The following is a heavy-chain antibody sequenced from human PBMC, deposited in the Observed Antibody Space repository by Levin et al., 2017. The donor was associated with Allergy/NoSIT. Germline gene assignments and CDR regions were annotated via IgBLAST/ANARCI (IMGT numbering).Heavy chain of an antibody. CDR2: IIPIFGTA. Sequence: SVKVSCKASGGTFSSYAISWVRQAPGQGLEWMGGIIPIFGTANYAQKFQGRVTITADKSTSTAYMELSSLRSEDTAVYYCARDVDFWSGYYTLWFDPWGQGTLVTVSS. J-gene: IGHJ5*02. V-gene: IGHV1-69*06. D-gene: IGHD3-3*01. CDR1: GGTFSSYA. CDR3: ARDVDFWSGYYTLWFDP.